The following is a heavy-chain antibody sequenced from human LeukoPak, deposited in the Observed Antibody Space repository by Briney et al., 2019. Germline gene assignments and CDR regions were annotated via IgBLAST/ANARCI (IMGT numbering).Heavy chain of an antibody. CDR1: GFTFSNAW. D-gene: IGHD1-26*01. CDR3: AKGEWELRSDIVFDY. V-gene: IGHV3-15*01. J-gene: IGHJ4*02. Sequence: GGSLRLSCAASGFTFSNAWMSWVRQAPGKGLEWVSRIKSKTDGGTTDYAAPVKGRFTISRDDSKNTLYLQMNSLKTEDTAVYYCAKGEWELRSDIVFDYWGQGALVTVSS. CDR2: IKSKTDGGTT.